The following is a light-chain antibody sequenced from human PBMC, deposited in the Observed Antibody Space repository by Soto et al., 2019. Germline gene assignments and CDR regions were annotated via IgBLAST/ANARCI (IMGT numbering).Light chain of an antibody. Sequence: QSALTQPPSASGSPGQSVTISCTGTSSDVGGYSYVSWYQQHPGKAPKLMISEVSKRPSGVPDRFSGSKSGNTASLTVSGLQAEDEADYYCSSFAGNNNLAFGGGTKLTVL. CDR2: EVS. V-gene: IGLV2-8*01. CDR3: SSFAGNNNLA. J-gene: IGLJ2*01. CDR1: SSDVGGYSY.